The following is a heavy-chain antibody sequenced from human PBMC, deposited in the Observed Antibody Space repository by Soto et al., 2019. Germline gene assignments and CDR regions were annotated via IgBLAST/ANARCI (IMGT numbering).Heavy chain of an antibody. CDR1: GAYIGDFS. J-gene: IGHJ1*01. V-gene: IGHV4-4*07. CDR3: ARETGENWTYEAH. Sequence: XETLSLTCRVSGAYIGDFSWSWIRQPAGKGLEWIGRITINGNTQKNPSFKSRVTMSIDTSRNHFSLNLQSATAADTALYYCARETGENWTYEAHWGPGTQVTVSS. D-gene: IGHD1-7*01. CDR2: ITINGNT.